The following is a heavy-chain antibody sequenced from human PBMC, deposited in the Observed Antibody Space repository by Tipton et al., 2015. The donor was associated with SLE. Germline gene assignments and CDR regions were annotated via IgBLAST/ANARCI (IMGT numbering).Heavy chain of an antibody. Sequence: TLSLTCTVSGGSISGYYWSWIRQSPGEGLEWIGYVYSSGSTHYNPSLKSRVTISVDASKNQFSLRLTSVTAADTAVYYCARGGGDSSSCQDFGHWGQGNSVTVSS. CDR1: GGSISGYY. J-gene: IGHJ4*02. D-gene: IGHD6-13*01. V-gene: IGHV4-59*01. CDR2: VYSSGST. CDR3: ARGGGDSSSCQDFGH.